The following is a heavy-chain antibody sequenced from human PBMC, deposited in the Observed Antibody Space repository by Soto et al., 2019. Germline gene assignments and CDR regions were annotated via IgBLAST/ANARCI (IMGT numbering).Heavy chain of an antibody. J-gene: IGHJ4*02. CDR1: GFTFNTFW. CDR3: ARDFATHCSGSTCYPYAY. D-gene: IGHD2-15*01. CDR2: IKHDGSET. Sequence: GGSLRLSCAASGFTFNTFWMSWVRQSPGKGLEWVANIKHDGSETYYVDSVKGRFTISRDNAKNSLFLQMNTLRTEHTAVYYCARDFATHCSGSTCYPYAYWGQGALVTVSS. V-gene: IGHV3-7*03.